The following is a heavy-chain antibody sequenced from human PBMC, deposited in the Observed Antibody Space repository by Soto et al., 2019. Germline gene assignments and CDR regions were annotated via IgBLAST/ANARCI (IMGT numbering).Heavy chain of an antibody. CDR3: ESHYDSCGYYYRGLDY. J-gene: IGHJ4*02. Sequence: QVQLVQSGAEVKKPGSSVKVSCKASGGTFNSYAISWVRQAPGQGLEWMGGIIAIFGTADYAQKFQGRVTITAVESTSTAYMELSSLRSEDTAVYYCESHYDSCGYYYRGLDYWGQGTLVTVSS. V-gene: IGHV1-69*12. CDR2: IIAIFGTA. D-gene: IGHD3-22*01. CDR1: GGTFNSYA.